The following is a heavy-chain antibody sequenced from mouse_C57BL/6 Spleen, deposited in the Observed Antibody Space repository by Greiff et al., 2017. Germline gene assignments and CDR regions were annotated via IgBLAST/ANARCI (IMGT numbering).Heavy chain of an antibody. Sequence: QVHVKQSGAELVKPGASVKISCKASGYAFSSYWMNWVKQRPGKGLEWIGQIHPGDGDTPYNGTFKGKATLTADKSSSTAYMQLRSLNSENSAVYVCARENGNYPVAYWGQGTLVTVSA. CDR1: GYAFSSYW. D-gene: IGHD2-1*01. CDR2: IHPGDGDT. CDR3: ARENGNYPVAY. V-gene: IGHV1-80*01. J-gene: IGHJ3*01.